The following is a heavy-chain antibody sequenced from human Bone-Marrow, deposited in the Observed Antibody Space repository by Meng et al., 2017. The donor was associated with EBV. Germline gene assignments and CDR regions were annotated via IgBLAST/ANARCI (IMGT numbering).Heavy chain of an antibody. CDR1: GGSVSSGSYY. V-gene: IGHV4-61*01. Sequence: QVQLQESGAGLVKPSATLSLTCTVSGGSVSSGSYYWSWIRQPPGKGLEWIGYIYYSGSTNYNPPLKSRVTISVDTSKNQFSLKLSSVTAADTAVYYCARDNVDTAMVPHWGQGTLVTVSS. D-gene: IGHD5-18*01. J-gene: IGHJ4*02. CDR2: IYYSGST. CDR3: ARDNVDTAMVPH.